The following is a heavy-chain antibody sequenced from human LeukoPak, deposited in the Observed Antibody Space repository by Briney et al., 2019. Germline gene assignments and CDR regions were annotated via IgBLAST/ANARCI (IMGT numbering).Heavy chain of an antibody. D-gene: IGHD4-17*01. V-gene: IGHV1-8*01. CDR1: GYTFTSYD. CDR2: MNPNSGNT. Sequence: ASVKVSCKASGYTFTSYDIHWVRPATGQGLEWMGWMNPNSGNTGYAQRFQGRVTMTGNTSISTAYMELSSLRSEDTAVYYCAREYGDGYWYFDLWGRGTLVSVSS. J-gene: IGHJ2*01. CDR3: AREYGDGYWYFDL.